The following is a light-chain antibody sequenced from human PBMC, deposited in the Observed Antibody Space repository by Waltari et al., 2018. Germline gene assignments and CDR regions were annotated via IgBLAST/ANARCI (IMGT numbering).Light chain of an antibody. CDR1: RSDGGGYNY. V-gene: IGLV2-8*01. CDR2: EVS. CDR3: SSYAGSNNLVV. J-gene: IGLJ2*01. Sequence: QSALTQPPSASGSPGQSVTISCTGTRSDGGGYNYVSWYQQHPGKVPKLMIYEVSKRPSGVPDRVSGSKSGNTASLTVSGLQAEDEADYYCSSYAGSNNLVVFGGGTKLTVL.